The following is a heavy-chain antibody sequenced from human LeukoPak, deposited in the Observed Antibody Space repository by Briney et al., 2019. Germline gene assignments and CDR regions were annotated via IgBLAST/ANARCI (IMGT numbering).Heavy chain of an antibody. CDR1: GGSLSSYY. CDR3: ARYQNSFDY. Sequence: SETLSVTCTVSGGSLSSYYWSWIRQPPGKGLEWIGYIYYSGSTNYNPSLKSRVTISVDTSKNQFSLKLSSVTAADTAVYYCARYQNSFDYWGQGTLVTVSS. CDR2: IYYSGST. V-gene: IGHV4-59*01. J-gene: IGHJ4*02.